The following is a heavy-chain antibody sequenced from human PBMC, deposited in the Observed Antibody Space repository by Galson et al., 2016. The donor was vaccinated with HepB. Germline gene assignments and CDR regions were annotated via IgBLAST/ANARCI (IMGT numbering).Heavy chain of an antibody. J-gene: IGHJ3*02. CDR1: GFLFRSYG. V-gene: IGHV4-4*02. CDR3: ARDCTGGTCKSGDYDTFDI. D-gene: IGHD2-8*02. CDR2: VYHDGNT. Sequence: SLRLSCAGSGFLFRSYGMHWVRQAPGKGLEWIGEVYHDGNTFYNPSVGSRVTISIDKSKNEFYLNLRSVSAADTAVYYCARDCTGGTCKSGDYDTFDIWGQGTVVTVSS.